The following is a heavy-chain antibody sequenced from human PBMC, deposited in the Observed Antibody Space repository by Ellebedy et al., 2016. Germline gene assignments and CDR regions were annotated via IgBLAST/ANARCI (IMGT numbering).Heavy chain of an antibody. D-gene: IGHD3-10*01. CDR1: GFTFSSYS. Sequence: GESLKISCAASGFTFSSYSMNWVRQAPGKGLEWVSYISSSSSTIYYADSVKGRFTISRDNAKNSLYLQMNSLRAEDTAVYYCARDRRELLWFGSFDYWGQGTLVTVSS. CDR2: ISSSSSTI. V-gene: IGHV3-48*01. CDR3: ARDRRELLWFGSFDY. J-gene: IGHJ4*02.